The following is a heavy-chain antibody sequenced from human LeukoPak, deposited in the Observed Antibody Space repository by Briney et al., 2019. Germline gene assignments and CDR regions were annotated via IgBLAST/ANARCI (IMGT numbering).Heavy chain of an antibody. D-gene: IGHD6-19*01. V-gene: IGHV3-9*01. J-gene: IGHJ3*02. CDR3: AKARVRYSSGWYSAFDI. Sequence: PGRSLRLSCAASGFTFDDYAMHWVRQAPGKGLEWVSGISWNSGSIGCADSVKGRFTISRDNAKNSLYLQMNSLRAEDTALYYCAKARVRYSSGWYSAFDIWGQGAMVTVSS. CDR1: GFTFDDYA. CDR2: ISWNSGSI.